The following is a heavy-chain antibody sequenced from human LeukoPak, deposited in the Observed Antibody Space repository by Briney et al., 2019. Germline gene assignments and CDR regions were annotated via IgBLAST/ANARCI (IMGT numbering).Heavy chain of an antibody. J-gene: IGHJ1*01. CDR1: GGSISSYY. V-gene: IGHV4-38-2*02. Sequence: PSETLSLTCTVSGGSISSYYWGWIRQPPGKGLEWLASISHSGTTYYSPSLKSRVTISVDTSRNQFSLKLTSVTAADTAVYYCAGVARGSDDWGQGTLVTVSS. CDR3: AGVARGSDD. CDR2: ISHSGTT.